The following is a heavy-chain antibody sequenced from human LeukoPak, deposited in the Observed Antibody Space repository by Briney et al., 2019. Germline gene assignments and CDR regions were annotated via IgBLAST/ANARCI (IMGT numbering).Heavy chain of an antibody. V-gene: IGHV3-30*02. CDR3: ARSYSSSWYSYYFDY. J-gene: IGHJ4*02. CDR2: IQYDGSNK. CDR1: GFTFSNYN. D-gene: IGHD6-13*01. Sequence: GGSLRLSCAASGFTFSNYNMHWVRQAPGKGLEWVAFIQYDGSNKDYGDSVRGRFTISRDNSKNTLYLQMNSLRAEDTAVYYCARSYSSSWYSYYFDYWGQGTLVTVSS.